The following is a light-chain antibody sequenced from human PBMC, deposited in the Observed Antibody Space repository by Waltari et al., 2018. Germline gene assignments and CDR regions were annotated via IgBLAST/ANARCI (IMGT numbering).Light chain of an antibody. J-gene: IGKJ3*01. CDR1: QGISTY. V-gene: IGKV1-17*01. Sequence: DIQMTQSPSSLSASSVNTSTITCRASQGISTYLNWYQQKQGKAPKRLIYAASSLESGFPSRLSGSGSGTDFTLTISSLQPEDFATYYCLQYNSHPFTFGPGTKLDIK. CDR2: AAS. CDR3: LQYNSHPFT.